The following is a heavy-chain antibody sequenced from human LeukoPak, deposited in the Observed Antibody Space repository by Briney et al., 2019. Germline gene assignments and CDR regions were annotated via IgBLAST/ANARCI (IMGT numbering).Heavy chain of an antibody. CDR2: IYSGGNT. Sequence: GGSLRLSCAASGFTVSSNYMSWVRQAPGKGLEWVSVIYSGGNTHYSDSVKGRFTIPRDNSKNTLYLQMNSLRAEDTAVYYCARRAGAYSHPYDYWGQGTLVTVSS. J-gene: IGHJ4*02. V-gene: IGHV3-53*01. CDR1: GFTVSSNY. CDR3: ARRAGAYSHPYDY. D-gene: IGHD4/OR15-4a*01.